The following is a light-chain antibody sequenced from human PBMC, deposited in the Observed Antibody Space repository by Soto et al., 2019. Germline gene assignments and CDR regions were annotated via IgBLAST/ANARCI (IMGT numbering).Light chain of an antibody. CDR3: QQYNNYPST. V-gene: IGKV1-5*03. J-gene: IGKJ4*01. Sequence: DIQMTQSPSTLSASVGDRVTITCRASQSISSWLAWYQQKPGKAPYLLIYKASSLQSGVPLRFSGSGSGTEFTLTINSLQPDDVASYYCQQYNNYPSTFAGGTKVEIQ. CDR2: KAS. CDR1: QSISSW.